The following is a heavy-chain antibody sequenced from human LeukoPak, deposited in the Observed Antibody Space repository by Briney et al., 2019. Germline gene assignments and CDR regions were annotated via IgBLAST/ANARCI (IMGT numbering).Heavy chain of an antibody. Sequence: ASVKVSCKPYGYTFNTYDITWARQAPGQGLEWMGWISPYNGNTNYAQKSQGRVTMTTDTSTSTAYMELRSLRSDDTAVYYCARGPHERSGYPDDRGQGTLVIVSS. CDR3: ARGPHERSGYPDD. V-gene: IGHV1-18*01. D-gene: IGHD3-22*01. J-gene: IGHJ4*02. CDR1: GYTFNTYD. CDR2: ISPYNGNT.